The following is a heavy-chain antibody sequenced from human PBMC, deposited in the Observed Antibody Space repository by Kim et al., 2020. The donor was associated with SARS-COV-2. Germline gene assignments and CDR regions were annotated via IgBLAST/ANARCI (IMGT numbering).Heavy chain of an antibody. J-gene: IGHJ4*02. CDR2: IWYDGSNK. CDR1: GFTFSSYG. CDR3: AREGIGQQLPDY. Sequence: GGSLRLSCAASGFTFSSYGMHWVRQAPGKGLEWVAVIWYDGSNKYYADSVKGRFTISRDNSKNTLYLQMNSLRAEDTAVYYCAREGIGQQLPDYWGQGTLVTVSS. D-gene: IGHD6-13*01. V-gene: IGHV3-33*01.